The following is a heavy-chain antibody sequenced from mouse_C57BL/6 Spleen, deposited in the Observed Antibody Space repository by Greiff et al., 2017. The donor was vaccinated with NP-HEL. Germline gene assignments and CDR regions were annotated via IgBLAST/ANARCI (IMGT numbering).Heavy chain of an antibody. D-gene: IGHD2-1*01. CDR3: TTGVGYGNYLYYFDY. V-gene: IGHV14-1*01. J-gene: IGHJ2*01. Sequence: VQLKQSGAELVRPGASVKLSCTASGFNIKDYYMHWVKQRPEQGLEWIGRIDPEDGDTEYAPKFQGKATMTADTSSNTAYLQLSSLTSEDTAVYYCTTGVGYGNYLYYFDYWGKGTTLTVAS. CDR1: GFNIKDYY. CDR2: IDPEDGDT.